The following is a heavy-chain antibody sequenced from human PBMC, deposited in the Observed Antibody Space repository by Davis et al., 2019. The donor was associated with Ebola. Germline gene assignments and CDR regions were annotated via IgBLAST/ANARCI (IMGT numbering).Heavy chain of an antibody. V-gene: IGHV4-61*05. CDR3: ARNNYDILTGSAYYFDY. D-gene: IGHD3-9*01. Sequence: MPSETLSLTCTVSGGSISSSSYYWGWIRQPPGKGLEWIGYIYYSGSTNYNPSLKSRVTISVDTSKNQFSLKLSSVTAADTAVYYCARNNYDILTGSAYYFDYWGQGTLVTVSS. CDR1: GGSISSSSYY. CDR2: IYYSGST. J-gene: IGHJ4*02.